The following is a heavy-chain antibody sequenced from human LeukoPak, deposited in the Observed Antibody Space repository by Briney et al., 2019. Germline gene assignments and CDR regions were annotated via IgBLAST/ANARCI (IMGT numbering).Heavy chain of an antibody. Sequence: SVKVSCKASGGTSSSYTISWVRQAPGQGLEWMGRIIPILGIANYAQKFQGRVTITADKSTSTAYMELTSLTSEDTAVYYCAREEEWLLSHPHYFDYWGQGTLVTVPS. CDR2: IIPILGIA. CDR3: AREEEWLLSHPHYFDY. V-gene: IGHV1-69*04. CDR1: GGTSSSYT. D-gene: IGHD3-3*01. J-gene: IGHJ4*02.